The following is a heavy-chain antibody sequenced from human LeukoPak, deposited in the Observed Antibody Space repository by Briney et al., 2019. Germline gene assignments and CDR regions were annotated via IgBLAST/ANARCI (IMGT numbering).Heavy chain of an antibody. D-gene: IGHD6-19*01. CDR3: AEATSLGRGWNFDY. V-gene: IGHV3-23*01. Sequence: GGSLRLSCAASGFTFSSYAMSWVRQAPGKGLEWVSAISGSGGSTYYADSVKGRFTISRGNSKNTLFLHMNSLRAEDTAVYYCAEATSLGRGWNFDYWGQGTLVTVSS. CDR1: GFTFSSYA. CDR2: ISGSGGST. J-gene: IGHJ4*02.